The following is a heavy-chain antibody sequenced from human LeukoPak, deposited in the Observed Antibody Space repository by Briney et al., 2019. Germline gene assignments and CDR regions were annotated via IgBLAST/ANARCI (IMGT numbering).Heavy chain of an antibody. Sequence: ASVKVSCKASGYTFTSYYMHWVRQAPGQGLEWMGIINPSGGSTSYARKFQGRVTMTRDMSTSTVYMELSSLRSEDTAVYYCAREDIVVVPAAIRVTIFDYWGQGTLVTVSS. D-gene: IGHD2-2*02. CDR2: INPSGGST. J-gene: IGHJ4*02. V-gene: IGHV1-46*01. CDR1: GYTFTSYY. CDR3: AREDIVVVPAAIRVTIFDY.